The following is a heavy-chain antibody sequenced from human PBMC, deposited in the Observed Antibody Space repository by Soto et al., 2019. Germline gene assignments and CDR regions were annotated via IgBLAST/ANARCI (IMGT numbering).Heavy chain of an antibody. Sequence: SETLSLTCAVSGGFISGYYWSWIRQPPGKGLEWIGYIFYNGSTKYNPSLKSRVTFSVDTSKNQFSLKLKSLTAADTAVYYCARDPPHPYSARYNMGLSDGMDVWGQGTTVTVSS. V-gene: IGHV4-59*01. CDR1: GGFISGYY. CDR3: ARDPPHPYSARYNMGLSDGMDV. J-gene: IGHJ6*02. CDR2: IFYNGST. D-gene: IGHD1-26*01.